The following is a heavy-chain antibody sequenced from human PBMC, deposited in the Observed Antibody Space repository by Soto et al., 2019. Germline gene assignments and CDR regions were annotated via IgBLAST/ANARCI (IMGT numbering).Heavy chain of an antibody. J-gene: IGHJ4*02. Sequence: QITLKESGTTLVKHTQTLTLTCTFSGFSLSTSGVGVGWIRQPPGKALEWLALISWNDAKRYSPSLKSRLTLTKDTSKNQVVLTMPNMDPVDTATYYCAHFAPNIVVVAAATSGGYFAYWGQGPLVTVSS. CDR1: GFSLSTSGVG. CDR2: ISWNDAK. CDR3: AHFAPNIVVVAAATSGGYFAY. V-gene: IGHV2-5*01. D-gene: IGHD2-15*01.